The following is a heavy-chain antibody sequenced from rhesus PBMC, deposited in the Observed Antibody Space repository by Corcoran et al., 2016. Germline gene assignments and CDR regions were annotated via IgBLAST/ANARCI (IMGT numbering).Heavy chain of an antibody. CDR1: GGSISSGYD. CDR2: IHGSSGST. V-gene: IGHV4S7*01. J-gene: IGHJ6*01. Sequence: SLTCAVSGGSISSGYDWSWIRQSPGKGLAWIGYIHGSSGSTNYNPSLKRRVTISKDTSKNQFSLKLSSMTTADTAVYYCARKGFCTSTTCYRYGLDSWGQGVVVTVSS. CDR3: ARKGFCTSTTCYRYGLDS. D-gene: IGHD2-2*01.